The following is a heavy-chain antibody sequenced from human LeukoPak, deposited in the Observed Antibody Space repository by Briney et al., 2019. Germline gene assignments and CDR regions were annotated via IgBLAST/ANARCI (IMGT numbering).Heavy chain of an antibody. Sequence: GVLRLSCAASGFSFDNHAMIWVRQAAGKGLEWVSVVSGSGDTTYYADSVKGRFTISRDNAKNSLYLQMNSLRAEDTAVYYCAELGITMIGGVWGKGTTVTISS. CDR3: AELGITMIGGV. CDR2: VSGSGDTT. CDR1: GFSFDNHA. D-gene: IGHD3-10*02. V-gene: IGHV3-23*01. J-gene: IGHJ6*04.